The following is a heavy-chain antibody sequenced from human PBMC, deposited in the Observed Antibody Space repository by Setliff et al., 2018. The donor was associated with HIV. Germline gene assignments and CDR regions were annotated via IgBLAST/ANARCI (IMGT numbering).Heavy chain of an antibody. V-gene: IGHV3-49*04. Sequence: PGGSLRLSCAASGFSLKNYAMSWVRQAPGKGLEWVGSIRSKAYGATTQYAASVKGRFTISRDDSKSIAFLQVSSLKTEDTAVYYCTRVVVVVAATFDYWGQGTLVTVSS. J-gene: IGHJ4*02. CDR1: GFSLKNYA. D-gene: IGHD2-15*01. CDR2: IRSKAYGATT. CDR3: TRVVVVVAATFDY.